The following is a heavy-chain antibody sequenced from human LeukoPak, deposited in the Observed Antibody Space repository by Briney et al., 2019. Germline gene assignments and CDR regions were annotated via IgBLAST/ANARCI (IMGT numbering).Heavy chain of an antibody. CDR3: ARALSQDAAFDI. V-gene: IGHV1-8*03. Sequence: ASVKVSCKASGYTFTSYDINWVRQATGQGLEWMGWMNPNSGNTGYAQKFQGRVTITRNTSISTAYMELSSLRSEDTPVYYCARALSQDAAFDIWGQGTMVTVSS. J-gene: IGHJ3*02. D-gene: IGHD5-24*01. CDR1: GYTFTSYD. CDR2: MNPNSGNT.